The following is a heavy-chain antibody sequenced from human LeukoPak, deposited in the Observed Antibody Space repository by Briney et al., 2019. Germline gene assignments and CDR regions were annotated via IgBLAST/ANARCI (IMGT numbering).Heavy chain of an antibody. CDR2: TWFDGSTK. Sequence: GGSLRLSCAASGFILSNYGMHWVRQAPGKGLEWVTVTWFDGSTKHYADSVKGRFTISRDNSKNTLYLQMNSLRVEDTGVYYCTNNFDYWGQGTQVTVSS. CDR3: TNNFDY. V-gene: IGHV3-33*06. J-gene: IGHJ4*02. CDR1: GFILSNYG.